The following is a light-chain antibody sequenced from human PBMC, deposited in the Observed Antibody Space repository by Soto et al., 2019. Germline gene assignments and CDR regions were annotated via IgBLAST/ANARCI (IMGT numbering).Light chain of an antibody. CDR2: DVS. V-gene: IGKV1-5*01. CDR3: QQYSTFWP. CDR1: QGISAS. J-gene: IGKJ1*01. Sequence: DIQMTQSPSTLSASVGDRVTVTCRASQGISASLAWFQQRPGKAPKLLIYDVSSLESGVPSRFSGSGSGTEFTLTISCLQPDDFATYYCQQYSTFWPFGQGTKVEI.